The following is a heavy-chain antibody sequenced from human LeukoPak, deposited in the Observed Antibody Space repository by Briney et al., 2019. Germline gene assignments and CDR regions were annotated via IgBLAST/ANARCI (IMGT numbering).Heavy chain of an antibody. CDR2: IYYSGST. D-gene: IGHD5-18*01. V-gene: IGHV4-59*08. J-gene: IGHJ4*02. Sequence: SGTLSLTCTVSGGSISSYYWSWIRQPPGKGLEWIGYIYYSGSTYYNPSLRSRVTISVDTSKNQFSLKLSSVTAADTAVYYCASSPRGYSYGYGDYFDYWGQGTLVTVSS. CDR1: GGSISSYY. CDR3: ASSPRGYSYGYGDYFDY.